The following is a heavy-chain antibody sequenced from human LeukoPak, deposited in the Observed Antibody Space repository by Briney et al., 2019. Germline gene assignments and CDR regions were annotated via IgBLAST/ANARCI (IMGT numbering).Heavy chain of an antibody. V-gene: IGHV4-61*01. Sequence: SETLSLTCTVSGYSISSGYYWSWIRQPPGKGLEWIGYIYYSGSTNYNPSLKSRVTISVDTSKNQFSLKLSSVTAADTAVYYCARDPEFDYWGQGTLVTVSS. CDR2: IYYSGST. J-gene: IGHJ4*02. CDR3: ARDPEFDY. CDR1: GYSISSGYY.